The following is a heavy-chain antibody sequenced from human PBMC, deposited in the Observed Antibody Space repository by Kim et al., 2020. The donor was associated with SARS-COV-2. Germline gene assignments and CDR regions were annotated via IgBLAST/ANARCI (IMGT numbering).Heavy chain of an antibody. CDR2: IIPIFGTA. V-gene: IGHV1-69*13. Sequence: SVKVSCKASGGTFSSYAISWVRQAPGQGLEWMGGIIPIFGTANYAQKFQGRVTITADESTSTAYMELSSLRSEDTAVYYCARDGTRTGYYHSFYYYGMDVWGQGTTVTVSS. D-gene: IGHD3-9*01. J-gene: IGHJ6*02. CDR3: ARDGTRTGYYHSFYYYGMDV. CDR1: GGTFSSYA.